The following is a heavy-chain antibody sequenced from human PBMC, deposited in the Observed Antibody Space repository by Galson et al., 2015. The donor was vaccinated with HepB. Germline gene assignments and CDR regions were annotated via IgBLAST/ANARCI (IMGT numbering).Heavy chain of an antibody. Sequence: QSGAEVKKPGESLKISCKGSGYSFTSYWIGWVRQMPGKGLEWMGIIYPGDSDTRYSPSFQGPVTISADKSISTAYLQWSSLKASDTAMYYCARLCTPSSTSCYRYYYGMDVWGQGTTVTVSS. V-gene: IGHV5-51*01. CDR3: ARLCTPSSTSCYRYYYGMDV. CDR2: IYPGDSDT. J-gene: IGHJ6*02. CDR1: GYSFTSYW. D-gene: IGHD2-2*02.